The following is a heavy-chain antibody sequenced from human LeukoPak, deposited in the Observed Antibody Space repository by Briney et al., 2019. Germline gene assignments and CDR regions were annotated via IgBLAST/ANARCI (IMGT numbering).Heavy chain of an antibody. V-gene: IGHV3-48*03. D-gene: IGHD3-10*01. Sequence: GGSLRLSCATSGFTFTTYEMNWVRQAPGKGLEWVSYITSSGDIKTYADPVKGRFTMSRDDAKNSVYLQMNSLRPEDTAVYYCAGDIYGREGFYYWGQGTLVPVS. CDR3: AGDIYGREGFYY. CDR2: ITSSGDIK. J-gene: IGHJ4*02. CDR1: GFTFTTYE.